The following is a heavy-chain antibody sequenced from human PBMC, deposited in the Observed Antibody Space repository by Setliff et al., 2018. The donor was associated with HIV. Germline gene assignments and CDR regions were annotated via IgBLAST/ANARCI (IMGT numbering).Heavy chain of an antibody. D-gene: IGHD6-6*01. V-gene: IGHV4-61*01. CDR2: IYYSGTT. CDR3: ASEAWTSYRSSSGYYYYYMVV. J-gene: IGHJ6*03. Sequence: SETLSLTCTVSGDSVSSASYYWSWIRQPPGKGLEWIGYIYYSGTTKYNPSLKSRVTISVDTSKNQFSLKLSSVTAADTAVYYCASEAWTSYRSSSGYYYYYMVVWGKGTTVTVSS. CDR1: GDSVSSASYY.